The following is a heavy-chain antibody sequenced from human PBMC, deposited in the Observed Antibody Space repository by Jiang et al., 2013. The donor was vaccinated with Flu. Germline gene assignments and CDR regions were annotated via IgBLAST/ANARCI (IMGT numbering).Heavy chain of an antibody. J-gene: IGHJ6*02. CDR3: ARDYLSGSGRGTS. D-gene: IGHD3-10*01. Sequence: GAEVKKPGASVKVSCKASGYTFTSYFMHWVRQAPGQGLEWMGIINPRGGSTTYAQKFQGRVTMARDTSTSTVYMELSSLRSEDTAVYYCARDYLSGSGRGTSWGQGTTVTVS. V-gene: IGHV1-46*01. CDR1: GYTFTSYF. CDR2: INPRGGST.